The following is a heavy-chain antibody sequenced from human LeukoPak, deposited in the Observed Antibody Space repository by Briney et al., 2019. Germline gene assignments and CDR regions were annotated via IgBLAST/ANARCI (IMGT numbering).Heavy chain of an antibody. CDR1: GYTFTTYF. CDR2: IDPSGGST. CDR3: ARDHYYDSSGYFDAFDI. Sequence: ASVKVSCKASGYTFTTYFMNWVRQAPGQGLEWMGIIDPSGGSTSYAQKFQGRVTMTRDTSISTAYMELSRLRSDDTAVYYCARDHYYDSSGYFDAFDIWGQGTMVTVSS. J-gene: IGHJ3*02. V-gene: IGHV1-46*01. D-gene: IGHD3-22*01.